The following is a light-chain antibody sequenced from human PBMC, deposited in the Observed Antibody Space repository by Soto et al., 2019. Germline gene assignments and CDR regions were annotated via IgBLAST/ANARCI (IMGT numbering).Light chain of an antibody. CDR3: QQYDNSVWT. CDR1: QSVSSN. J-gene: IGKJ1*01. Sequence: EIVMTQSPATLSVSPGERATLSCRASQSVSSNLAWYQQKPGQAPRLLIFGASTRATDIPARFSGSGSGTEFTLTISSLQSEDLAVYYCQQYDNSVWTFGQGTKVEIK. V-gene: IGKV3-15*01. CDR2: GAS.